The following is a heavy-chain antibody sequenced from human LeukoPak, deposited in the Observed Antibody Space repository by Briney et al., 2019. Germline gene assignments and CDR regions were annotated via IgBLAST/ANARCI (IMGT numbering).Heavy chain of an antibody. CDR3: ARGPVADL. CDR2: IYYSGSA. Sequence: PSETLSLTCTVSGASISSGAYYWSWIHQHPGKGLEWIGYIYYSGSAYYNPSLKSRLSISVDTSKNQFSLRLSSVTAADTAVYYCARGPVADLWGQGTLVTVS. J-gene: IGHJ5*02. CDR1: GASISSGAYY. V-gene: IGHV4-31*03.